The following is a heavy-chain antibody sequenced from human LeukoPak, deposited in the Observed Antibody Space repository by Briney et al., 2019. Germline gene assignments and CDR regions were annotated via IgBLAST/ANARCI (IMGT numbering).Heavy chain of an antibody. V-gene: IGHV4-59*01. CDR3: ARGRSWYYYGSGSYRYYYGMDV. Sequence: PSETLSLTCTVSAGSISSYYWSWIRQPPGKGLEWIGYIYYSGSTNYNPSLKSRVTISVDTSKNQFSLKLSSVTAADTAVYYCARGRSWYYYGSGSYRYYYGMDVWGQGTTVTVSS. D-gene: IGHD3-10*01. CDR2: IYYSGST. J-gene: IGHJ6*02. CDR1: AGSISSYY.